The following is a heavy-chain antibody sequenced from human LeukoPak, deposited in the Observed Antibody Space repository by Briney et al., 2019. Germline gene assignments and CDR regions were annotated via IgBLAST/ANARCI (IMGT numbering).Heavy chain of an antibody. Sequence: GASVKVSCKASGYTFTGYYMHWVRQAPGQGLEWMGWINPNGGGTNYAQKFQGRVTMTRDTSTSTVYMELSSLRSEDTAVYYCARDSSGMVYALMEDYWGQGTLVTVSS. J-gene: IGHJ4*02. V-gene: IGHV1-2*02. CDR3: ARDSSGMVYALMEDY. D-gene: IGHD2-8*01. CDR1: GYTFTGYY. CDR2: INPNGGGT.